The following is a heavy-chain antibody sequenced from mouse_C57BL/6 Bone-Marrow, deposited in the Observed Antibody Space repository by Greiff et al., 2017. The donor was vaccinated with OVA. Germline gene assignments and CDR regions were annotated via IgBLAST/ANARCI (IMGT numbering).Heavy chain of an antibody. Sequence: QVQLKQPGAELVRPGSSVKLSCKASGYTFTSYWMHWVKQRPIQGLEWIGNIDPSDSETHYNQKFKDKATLTVDKSSSTAYMQLSSLTSEDSAVYYCARRGRLRRDYFDYWGQGTTLTVSS. CDR3: ARRGRLRRDYFDY. CDR1: GYTFTSYW. D-gene: IGHD2-4*01. J-gene: IGHJ2*01. CDR2: IDPSDSET. V-gene: IGHV1-52*01.